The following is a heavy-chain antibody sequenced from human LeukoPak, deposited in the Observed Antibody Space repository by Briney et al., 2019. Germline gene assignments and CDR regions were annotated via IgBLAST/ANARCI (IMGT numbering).Heavy chain of an antibody. CDR1: RYSISSGYY. CDR3: ARVGGYGYHCYYMDV. Sequence: SETLSLTCSVSRYSISSGYYWAWIRPPPGKGLEWIGSIYHSGSAYYNASLKSRVTISVDTSKNQFSLELPSVTAADPAVYYCARVGGYGYHCYYMDVWGKGATVTVSS. CDR2: IYHSGSA. J-gene: IGHJ6*03. D-gene: IGHD5-12*01. V-gene: IGHV4-38-2*02.